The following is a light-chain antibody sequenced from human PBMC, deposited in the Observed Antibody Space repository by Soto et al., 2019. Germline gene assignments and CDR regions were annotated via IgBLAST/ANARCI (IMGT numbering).Light chain of an antibody. V-gene: IGLV2-8*01. CDR1: SSDVGGYNY. CDR2: RVT. CDR3: CAYAGINTVI. Sequence: QSALTQPPSASGSPGQSVTIYCTGTSSDVGGYNYVSWYQQHPGKAPKLLMFRVTERPSGVPDRFSGSKSGNTASLTVSGLQAEDEADYYCCAYAGINTVIFGGGTKLTVL. J-gene: IGLJ2*01.